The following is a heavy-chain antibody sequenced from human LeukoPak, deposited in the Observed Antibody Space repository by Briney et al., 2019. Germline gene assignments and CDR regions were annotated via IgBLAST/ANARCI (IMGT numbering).Heavy chain of an antibody. D-gene: IGHD3-22*01. Sequence: SETLSLTCTVSGGSISSYYWSWLRQPPGKGLEWIGYIYYSGSTNYNPSLKSRVTISVATSKNHFSLKLSSVTAADTAVYYCARDHYYDSSGPNYYMDVWGKGTTVTVSS. CDR2: IYYSGST. CDR1: GGSISSYY. CDR3: ARDHYYDSSGPNYYMDV. V-gene: IGHV4-59*01. J-gene: IGHJ6*03.